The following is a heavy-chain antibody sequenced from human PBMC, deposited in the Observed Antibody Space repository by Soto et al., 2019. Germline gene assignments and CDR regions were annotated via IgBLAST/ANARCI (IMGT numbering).Heavy chain of an antibody. Sequence: GGSLRLSCAASGFTFSSYAMSWVRQAPGKGLEWVSAISGSGGSTYYADSVKGRFTISRDNSKNTLYLQMNSLRAEDTAVYYCAKNWGSGVVAATRTRKDYYYYGMDVWGQGTTVTVSS. D-gene: IGHD2-15*01. CDR2: ISGSGGST. CDR1: GFTFSSYA. J-gene: IGHJ6*02. CDR3: AKNWGSGVVAATRTRKDYYYYGMDV. V-gene: IGHV3-23*01.